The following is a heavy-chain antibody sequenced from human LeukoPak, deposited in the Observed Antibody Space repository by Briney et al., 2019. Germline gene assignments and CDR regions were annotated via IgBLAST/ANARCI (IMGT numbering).Heavy chain of an antibody. CDR2: INPNSGGT. V-gene: IGHV1-2*02. Sequence: ASVKVSCKASGFTFTGYYMHWVRQAPGQGLEWMGWINPNSGGTNYAQKLQGRVTMTRDTSITTAYMELSRLRSDDTAVYYCARKETYYYGSGSYSYFDYWGQGTLVTVSS. J-gene: IGHJ4*02. CDR1: GFTFTGYY. CDR3: ARKETYYYGSGSYSYFDY. D-gene: IGHD3-10*01.